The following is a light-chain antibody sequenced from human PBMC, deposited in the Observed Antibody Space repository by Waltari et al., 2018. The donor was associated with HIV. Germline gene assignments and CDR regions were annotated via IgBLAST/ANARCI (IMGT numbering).Light chain of an antibody. V-gene: IGLV1-47*01. J-gene: IGLJ3*02. Sequence: QSVLTQPPSESGTPGQRVTISCSGSRSNIRSNYVYWYQQLPGTAPKLLIYRNDDRPSGVPDRFSGSKSGTSASLAISGLRSEDEADYYCAAWDDSLSGPVFGGGTKLTVL. CDR2: RND. CDR3: AAWDDSLSGPV. CDR1: RSNIRSNY.